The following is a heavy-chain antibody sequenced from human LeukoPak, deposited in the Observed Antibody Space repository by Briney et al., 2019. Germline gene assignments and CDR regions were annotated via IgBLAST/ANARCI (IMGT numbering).Heavy chain of an antibody. CDR1: GSTYSSYG. J-gene: IGHJ5*02. Sequence: PRRSPSHSSADSGSTYSSYGRHRVRQAPGKGLEWVAVISYDGSNKYYADSVKGRFTISRDNSKNTLYLQMNSLRAEDTAVYYCGKDRDIAAAGTSLDPWGEGTLVTVSS. CDR3: GKDRDIAAAGTSLDP. CDR2: ISYDGSNK. D-gene: IGHD6-13*01. V-gene: IGHV3-30*18.